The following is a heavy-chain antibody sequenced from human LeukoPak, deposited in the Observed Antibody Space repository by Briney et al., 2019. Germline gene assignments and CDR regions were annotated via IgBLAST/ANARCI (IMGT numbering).Heavy chain of an antibody. CDR2: ISPYRGDT. CDR3: ARQVLIVGGRYGMDV. CDR1: GYTFNSYG. V-gene: IGHV1-18*01. D-gene: IGHD3-22*01. Sequence: AAVKVSCKASGYTFNSYGISWVRQAPGQGLEWMGWISPYRGDTDYAQKIQGRVSMTTDTSTSTAYMELRSLRSDDTAVYYCARQVLIVGGRYGMDVWGQGTTVTVSS. J-gene: IGHJ6*02.